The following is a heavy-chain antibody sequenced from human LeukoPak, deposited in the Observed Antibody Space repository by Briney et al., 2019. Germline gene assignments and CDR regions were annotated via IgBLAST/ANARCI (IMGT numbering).Heavy chain of an antibody. Sequence: GGSLRLSCAAAGFTFSHYGMHWVRKTPGAGLDWVAVIWADGSDKYYAKSVKGRFTISRDNSKNSLFLQMNSLRAEDTAVYYCAKDAQRGFDYSNSLQNWGQGILVTVSS. CDR3: AKDAQRGFDYSNSLQN. D-gene: IGHD4-11*01. CDR2: IWADGSDK. CDR1: GFTFSHYG. V-gene: IGHV3-33*06. J-gene: IGHJ1*01.